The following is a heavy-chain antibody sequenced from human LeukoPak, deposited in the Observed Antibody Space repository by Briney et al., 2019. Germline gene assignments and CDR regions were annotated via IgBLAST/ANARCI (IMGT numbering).Heavy chain of an antibody. CDR2: INHSGST. J-gene: IGHJ5*02. Sequence: PSETLSLTCAVYGGSFSGYYWSWIRQPPGKGLEWIGEINHSGSTNYNPSLKSRVTISVDTSKNQFSLKLSSVTAADTAVYYCARHGFTIFGVVTKKRGWFDPWGQGTLVTVSS. D-gene: IGHD3-3*01. V-gene: IGHV4-34*01. CDR3: ARHGFTIFGVVTKKRGWFDP. CDR1: GGSFSGYY.